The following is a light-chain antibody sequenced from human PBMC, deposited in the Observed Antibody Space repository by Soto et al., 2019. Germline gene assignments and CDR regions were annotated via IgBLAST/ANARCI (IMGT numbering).Light chain of an antibody. CDR2: WAS. V-gene: IGKV4-1*01. CDR3: QQYYTSPLT. Sequence: DIVMTQSPDSLAVSLGERATINCKSSQRVLSRSNNKHSLAWYQQKPGQPPKLLIYWASTRESGVPDRFSGSGSGTDFTLTISSLQAEDVAVYYCQQYYTSPLTFGQGTKVEIK. J-gene: IGKJ1*01. CDR1: QRVLSRSNNKHS.